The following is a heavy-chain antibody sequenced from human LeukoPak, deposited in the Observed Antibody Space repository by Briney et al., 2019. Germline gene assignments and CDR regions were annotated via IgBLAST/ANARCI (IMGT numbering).Heavy chain of an antibody. Sequence: LAGGSLRLSCAASGFTFSSYAMHWVRQAPGKGLEWVAVISYDGSNKYYADSVKGRFTISRDNSKNTLYLQMNSLRAEDTAVYYCAREGGYSYGYGDYWSQGTLVTVSS. V-gene: IGHV3-30*04. CDR3: AREGGYSYGYGDY. D-gene: IGHD5-18*01. CDR2: ISYDGSNK. J-gene: IGHJ4*02. CDR1: GFTFSSYA.